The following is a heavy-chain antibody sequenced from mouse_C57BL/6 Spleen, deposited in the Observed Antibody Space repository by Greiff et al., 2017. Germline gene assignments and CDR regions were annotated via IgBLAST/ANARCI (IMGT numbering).Heavy chain of an antibody. V-gene: IGHV1-69*01. CDR1: GYTFTSYW. Sequence: QVQLQQPGAELVMPGASVKLSCKASGYTFTSYWMNWVKQRPGQGLEWIGEIDPSDSYTNYNQKFKGKSTLTVDKSSSTAYMQLSSLTSEDSAVYYCARGGYYSPGFAYWGQGTLVTVSA. CDR3: ARGGYYSPGFAY. CDR2: IDPSDSYT. D-gene: IGHD3-1*01. J-gene: IGHJ3*01.